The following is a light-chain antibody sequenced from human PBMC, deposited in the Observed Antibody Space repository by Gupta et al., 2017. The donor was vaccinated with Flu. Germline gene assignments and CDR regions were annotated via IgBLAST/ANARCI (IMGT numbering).Light chain of an antibody. CDR2: WAS. CDR1: QSVLYSSNDKNY. CDR3: QQYYTTPRT. J-gene: IGKJ1*01. Sequence: NCKSSQSVLYSSNDKNYLAWYQQKPGQPPKRLIYWASTRESGVPDRFSGSGSGTDFTLTISSLQAEDVAVYYCQQYYTTPRTFGQGTKVEIK. V-gene: IGKV4-1*01.